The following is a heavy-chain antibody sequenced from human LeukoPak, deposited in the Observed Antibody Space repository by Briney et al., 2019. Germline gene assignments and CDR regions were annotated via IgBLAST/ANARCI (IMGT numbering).Heavy chain of an antibody. V-gene: IGHV1-18*01. Sequence: ASVKVSCKSSGYTFTSYGISWVRQAPGQGLEWMGWISAYNGNTNYAQKLQGRVTMTTDTSTSTAYMELRSLRSDDTAVYYCARDLYDILTGYSKPRSARPYFVYWGQGTLVTVSS. CDR3: ARDLYDILTGYSKPRSARPYFVY. J-gene: IGHJ4*02. D-gene: IGHD3-9*01. CDR1: GYTFTSYG. CDR2: ISAYNGNT.